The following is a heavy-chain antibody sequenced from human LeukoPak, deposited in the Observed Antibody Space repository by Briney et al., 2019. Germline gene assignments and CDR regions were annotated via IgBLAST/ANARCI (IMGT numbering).Heavy chain of an antibody. CDR3: ARDRNPNWFDP. CDR2: INAGNGNT. J-gene: IGHJ5*02. CDR1: GYTFTSYA. D-gene: IGHD1-14*01. V-gene: IGHV1-3*01. Sequence: GASVTVSCKASGYTFTSYAMHWVRQAPGQRLEWMGWINAGNGNTKYSQKFQGRVTITRDTSASTAYMELSSLRSEDTAVYYCARDRNPNWFDPWGQGTLVTVSS.